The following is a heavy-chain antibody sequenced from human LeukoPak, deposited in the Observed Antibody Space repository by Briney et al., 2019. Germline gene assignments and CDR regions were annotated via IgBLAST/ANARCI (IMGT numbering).Heavy chain of an antibody. CDR3: AREGEGSGYENYYFDY. D-gene: IGHD5-12*01. Sequence: PSETLSLTCIVSGGSISSYYWGWIRQPPGKGLEWIGYIYYGGNANYNPSLKSRVTISVDTSMNQFSLKLSSVTAADTAVYYCAREGEGSGYENYYFDYWGQGILVTVSS. CDR1: GGSISSYY. CDR2: IYYGGNA. J-gene: IGHJ4*02. V-gene: IGHV4-59*01.